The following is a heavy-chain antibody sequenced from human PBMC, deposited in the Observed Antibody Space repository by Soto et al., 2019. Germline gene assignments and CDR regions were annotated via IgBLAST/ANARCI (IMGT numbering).Heavy chain of an antibody. V-gene: IGHV3-21*04. Sequence: PGGSLRLSCAASGFTFSLYSMNWVRQAPGKGLEWVSSISSSSTYINYADALKGRFSVSRDNSNNSLFLFMNSLRAEDTAVYYCARAVNWNEFDPWGQGTLVTVSS. J-gene: IGHJ5*02. CDR1: GFTFSLYS. CDR3: ARAVNWNEFDP. CDR2: ISSSSTYI. D-gene: IGHD1-1*01.